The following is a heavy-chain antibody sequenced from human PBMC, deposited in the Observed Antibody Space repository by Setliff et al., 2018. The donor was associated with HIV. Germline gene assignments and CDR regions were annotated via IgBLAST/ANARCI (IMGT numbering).Heavy chain of an antibody. V-gene: IGHV3-9*03. CDR3: AKDIDYHYNSGMGFDI. D-gene: IGHD3-10*01. CDR2: ISWNSGSI. J-gene: IGHJ3*02. Sequence: PGGSLRLSCAASGFTFDESAMHWVRQAPGKGLEWVAGISWNSGSIGYADSVKGRFTISRDNAKNALYLQMNSLRAEDMALYYCAKDIDYHYNSGMGFDIWGQGTMVTVSS. CDR1: GFTFDESA.